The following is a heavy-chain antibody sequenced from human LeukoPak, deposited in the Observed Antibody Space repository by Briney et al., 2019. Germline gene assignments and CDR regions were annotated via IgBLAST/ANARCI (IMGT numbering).Heavy chain of an antibody. V-gene: IGHV5-51*01. D-gene: IGHD6-13*01. Sequence: GESLKISCRVSGYSFTSYWIGWVRQMPGKGLEWMGIIYPGDSDTRYSPSFQGQVTISADKSISTAYLQWSSLKASDTALYYCARQGAAAGTGGTSFDPWGQGTLVTVSS. CDR3: ARQGAAAGTGGTSFDP. J-gene: IGHJ5*02. CDR1: GYSFTSYW. CDR2: IYPGDSDT.